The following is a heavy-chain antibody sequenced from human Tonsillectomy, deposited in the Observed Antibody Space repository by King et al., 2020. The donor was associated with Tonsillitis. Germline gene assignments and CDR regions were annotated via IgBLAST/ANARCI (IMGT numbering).Heavy chain of an antibody. D-gene: IGHD3-22*01. CDR3: ASRPHYYDSNGQYYYSYGMDV. CDR1: GYTFTGYY. CDR2: IDPNSGGT. Sequence: VQLVQSGAEVKKPGASVKVSCKASGYTFTGYYMHWVRQAPGQGLEWMGWIDPNSGGTNYAQKFQGRVTMTRDTSISTAYMELSRLRSDDTAVYYCASRPHYYDSNGQYYYSYGMDVWGQGTTVTVSS. J-gene: IGHJ6*02. V-gene: IGHV1-2*02.